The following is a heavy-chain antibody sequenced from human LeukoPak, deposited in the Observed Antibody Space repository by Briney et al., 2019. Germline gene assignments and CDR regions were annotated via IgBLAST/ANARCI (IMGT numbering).Heavy chain of an antibody. CDR3: YIPYYDTSAYKGY. J-gene: IGHJ4*02. CDR2: ISGSGGST. CDR1: RFTFSSYA. Sequence: GGSLRLSCAASRFTFSSYAMTWVRQAPGKGLEWVSAISGSGGSTYYADSVKGRFTISRDNSKNTLYLQMNSLRAEDTAVYYCYIPYYDTSAYKGYWGQGTLVTVSS. D-gene: IGHD3-22*01. V-gene: IGHV3-23*01.